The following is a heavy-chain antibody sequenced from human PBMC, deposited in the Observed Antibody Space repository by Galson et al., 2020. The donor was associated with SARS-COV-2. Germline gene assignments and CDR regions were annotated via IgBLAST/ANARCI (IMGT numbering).Heavy chain of an antibody. CDR2: INHGGSST. CDR3: ARGRMGAIGRY. Sequence: ASETLSLTCAVYGGSFSGYYWIWIRQPPGKGLEWIGEINHGGSSTNYNPSLKSRVTISVDTSKNQFSLKLSSVTAADTAMYYCARGRMGAIGRYWGQGTLVTVSS. J-gene: IGHJ4*02. V-gene: IGHV4-34*01. D-gene: IGHD1-26*01. CDR1: GGSFSGYY.